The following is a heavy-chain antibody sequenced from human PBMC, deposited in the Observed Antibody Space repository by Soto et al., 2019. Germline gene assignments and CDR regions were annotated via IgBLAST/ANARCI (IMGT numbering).Heavy chain of an antibody. CDR3: ARVYGDYEFLSDY. CDR1: GFTFSSYS. V-gene: IGHV3-21*01. Sequence: GGSLRLSCAASGFTFSSYSMNWVRQAPGKGLEWVSSINSSSSYIYYADSVKGRFTISRDNAKNSLYLQMNSLRAEDTAVYYCARVYGDYEFLSDYWGQGTLVTVSS. J-gene: IGHJ4*02. D-gene: IGHD4-17*01. CDR2: INSSSSYI.